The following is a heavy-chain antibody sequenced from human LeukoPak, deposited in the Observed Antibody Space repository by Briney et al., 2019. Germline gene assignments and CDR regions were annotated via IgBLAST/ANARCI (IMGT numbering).Heavy chain of an antibody. Sequence: ASVKVSCKASGYTFTGYYMHWVRQAPGQGLEWMGWINPNSGGTNYAQKFQGRVTMTRDTSISTAYMELSRLRSDDTAVYYCAAVEQQLKAGYYCGMDVWGQGTTVTVSS. CDR2: INPNSGGT. V-gene: IGHV1-2*02. CDR3: AAVEQQLKAGYYCGMDV. J-gene: IGHJ6*02. CDR1: GYTFTGYY. D-gene: IGHD6-13*01.